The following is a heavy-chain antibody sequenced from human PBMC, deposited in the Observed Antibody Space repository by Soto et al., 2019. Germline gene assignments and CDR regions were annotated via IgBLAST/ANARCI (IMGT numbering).Heavy chain of an antibody. D-gene: IGHD2-15*01. V-gene: IGHV1-18*04. CDR2: ISGKNGNT. CDR1: GYTFISHG. CDR3: ARVSSSIVVVPDYGMDV. Sequence: QVQLVQSGVEVKKPGASVTVSCKASGYTFISHGISWVRQAPGQGLEWMGWISGKNGNTNYAQKLQGRVTLTTDTSTSTAYMELRSLRSDDTAVYYGARVSSSIVVVPDYGMDVWGQGTTVTVSS. J-gene: IGHJ6*02.